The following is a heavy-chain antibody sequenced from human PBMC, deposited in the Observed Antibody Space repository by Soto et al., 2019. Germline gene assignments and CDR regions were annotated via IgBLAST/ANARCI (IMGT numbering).Heavy chain of an antibody. V-gene: IGHV6-1*01. Sequence: SQTLSLTCAISGDSVSSNSAAWNWIRQSPSRGLEWLGRTYYRSKWYNDYAVSVKSRITINPDTSKNQFSLQLNSVTPEDTAVYYCARDSKLERLSWYYYYGMDVWGQGTTVT. J-gene: IGHJ6*02. CDR3: ARDSKLERLSWYYYYGMDV. CDR1: GDSVSSNSAA. D-gene: IGHD1-1*01. CDR2: TYYRSKWYN.